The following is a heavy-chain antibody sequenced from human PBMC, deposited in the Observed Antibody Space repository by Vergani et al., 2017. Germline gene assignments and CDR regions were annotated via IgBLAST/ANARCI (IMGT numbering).Heavy chain of an antibody. V-gene: IGHV4-34*01. Sequence: QVQLQQWGAGLLKPSETLSLTCAVYGGSFSGYYWSWIRQPPGKGLEWIGEINHSGSTNYNPSLKSRVTISVDTSKNQFSLKLSSVTAADTAVYYCARAMVRGVIINNNWFDPWGQGTLVTVSS. D-gene: IGHD3-10*01. CDR1: GGSFSGYY. CDR3: ARAMVRGVIINNNWFDP. CDR2: INHSGST. J-gene: IGHJ5*02.